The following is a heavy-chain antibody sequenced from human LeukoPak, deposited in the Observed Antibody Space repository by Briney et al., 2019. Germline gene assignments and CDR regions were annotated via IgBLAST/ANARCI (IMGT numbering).Heavy chain of an antibody. CDR3: AKALHSSSWAASDY. V-gene: IGHV3-30*18. J-gene: IGHJ4*02. CDR2: ISYDGSNK. CDR1: GFTFSSYG. D-gene: IGHD6-13*01. Sequence: PGRSLRLSCAASGFTFSSYGMHWVRQAPGKGLEWVAVISYDGSNKYYADSVKGRFTSSRDNSKNTLFLQMNSLRAEDTAIYYCAKALHSSSWAASDYWGQGTPVTVSS.